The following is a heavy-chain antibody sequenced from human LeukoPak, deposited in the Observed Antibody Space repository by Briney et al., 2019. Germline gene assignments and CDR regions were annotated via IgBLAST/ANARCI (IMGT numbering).Heavy chain of an antibody. CDR2: ITTSSTYI. CDR1: GFTFVSYS. D-gene: IGHD5-24*01. CDR3: ATEVRDAYNYAFDY. J-gene: IGHJ4*02. V-gene: IGHV3-21*01. Sequence: GGSLRLSCAASGFTFVSYSMNWVRQAPGKGLEWLSSITTSSTYIYYADSVKGRFTTSRDNAKNSLCLQMNSLRAEDTAVYYCATEVRDAYNYAFDYWGQGTLVTVSS.